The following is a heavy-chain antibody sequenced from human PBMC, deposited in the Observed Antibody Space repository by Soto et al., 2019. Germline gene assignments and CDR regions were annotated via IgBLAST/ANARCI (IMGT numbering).Heavy chain of an antibody. V-gene: IGHV3-23*01. CDR3: AKATTNGGWFNPFDS. CDR2: LSGSGTST. J-gene: IGHJ4*02. CDR1: GFSFVNYA. D-gene: IGHD6-19*01. Sequence: EGQMLESGGGLVQPGGSLRLSCAASGFSFVNYAMNWVRQAPGKGLEWVSGLSGSGTSTYYADSVKGRFTISRDNSRDTLFLQMNSLTADDTAVYYCAKATTNGGWFNPFDSWGQGALVTVSS.